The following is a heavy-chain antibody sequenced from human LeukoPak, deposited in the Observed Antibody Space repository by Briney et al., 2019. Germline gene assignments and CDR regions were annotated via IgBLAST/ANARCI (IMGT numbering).Heavy chain of an antibody. CDR3: AKDYVDDIPMIKDY. CDR2: INLSGGST. V-gene: IGHV1-46*01. J-gene: IGHJ4*02. CDR1: GYTFTSYH. Sequence: ASVTVSCTASGYTFTSYHMHWVRQAPGQGLEWMGKINLSGGSTTYAQKFQGRVTMTRDTSTSTVYMELSSLRSEDTAVYYCAKDYVDDIPMIKDYWGQGTLVTVSS. D-gene: IGHD2-8*01.